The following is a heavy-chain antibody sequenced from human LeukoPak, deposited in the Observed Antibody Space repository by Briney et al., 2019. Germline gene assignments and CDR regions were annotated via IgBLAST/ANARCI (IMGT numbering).Heavy chain of an antibody. Sequence: PSETLSLTCTVSGGSISSSSYYWGWIRQPPGKGLEWIGSIYYSGSTYYNPSLKSRVTISVDTSKNQFSLKLSSVTAADTAVYYRARHVGYYDFWSGYSAYFDYWGQGTLVTVSS. D-gene: IGHD3-3*01. CDR3: ARHVGYYDFWSGYSAYFDY. V-gene: IGHV4-39*01. CDR1: GGSISSSSYY. J-gene: IGHJ4*02. CDR2: IYYSGST.